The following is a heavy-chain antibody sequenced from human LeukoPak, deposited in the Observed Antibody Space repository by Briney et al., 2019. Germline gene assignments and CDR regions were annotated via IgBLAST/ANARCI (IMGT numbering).Heavy chain of an antibody. CDR1: GFTFSNAW. Sequence: GGSLRLSCAASGFTFSNAWMSWVRQAPGKGLEWVGRIKSKTDGGTTDYAAPVKGRFTISRDDSKNTLYLQMNSLKTEDTAVYYCTTDIILSVSPPDGYWGQGTLVTVSS. J-gene: IGHJ4*02. CDR3: TTDIILSVSPPDGY. D-gene: IGHD3-9*01. V-gene: IGHV3-15*01. CDR2: IKSKTDGGTT.